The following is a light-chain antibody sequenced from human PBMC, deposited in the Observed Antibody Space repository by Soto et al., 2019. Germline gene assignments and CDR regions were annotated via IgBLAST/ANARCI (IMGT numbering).Light chain of an antibody. V-gene: IGLV2-14*01. J-gene: IGLJ1*01. CDR2: EVT. CDR3: SSYTSSTFYV. Sequence: QSALTQPASVSGSPGQSITISCAGTRDDIGAYDYVSWYQQHPGNAPKLLVYEVTNRPSGVSDRFSGSKSGNTASLTISGLQAEDEADYYCSSYTSSTFYVFGTGTKLTVL. CDR1: RDDIGAYDY.